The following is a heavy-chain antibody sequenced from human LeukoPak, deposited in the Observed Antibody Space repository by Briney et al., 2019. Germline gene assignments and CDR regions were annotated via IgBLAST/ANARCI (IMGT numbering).Heavy chain of an antibody. J-gene: IGHJ4*02. CDR3: ASTYGGQRDY. V-gene: IGHV4-34*01. CDR1: GGFFSGYY. D-gene: IGHD4-23*01. CDR2: INHSGST. Sequence: PSETLSLTCAVYGGFFSGYYWSWIRQPPGKGLEWIGEINHSGSTNYNPSLKSRVTISVDTSKNQFSLKLSSVTAADTAVYYCASTYGGQRDYWGQGTLVTVSS.